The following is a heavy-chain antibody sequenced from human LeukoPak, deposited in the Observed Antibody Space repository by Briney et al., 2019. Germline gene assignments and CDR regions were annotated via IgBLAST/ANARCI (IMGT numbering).Heavy chain of an antibody. CDR2: IYTSGST. D-gene: IGHD4-17*01. CDR3: ARGLYGDYGDY. J-gene: IGHJ4*02. V-gene: IGHV4-61*02. CDR1: GGSVSSGSYY. Sequence: SETLSLTCTVSGGSVSSGSYYWSWIRQPAGKGLEWIGRIYTSGSTNYNPSLKSRVTISVDTSKNQFSLKLSSVTAADTAVYYCARGLYGDYGDYWGQGTLVTVSS.